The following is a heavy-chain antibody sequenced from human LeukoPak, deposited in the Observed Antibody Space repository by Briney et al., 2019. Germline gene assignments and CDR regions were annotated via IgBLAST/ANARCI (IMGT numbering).Heavy chain of an antibody. CDR1: GFTFSDYY. D-gene: IGHD6-13*01. CDR3: ARGRSSSSWYRWFDP. CDR2: ISSSGSTI. Sequence: PGGSLRLSCAASGFTFSDYYMSWIRQAPGKGLEWVSYISSSGSTIYYADSVKGRFTISRDNAKNSLYLQMNSLRAEDTAVYYCARGRSSSSWYRWFDPWGQGTLVTVSS. J-gene: IGHJ5*02. V-gene: IGHV3-11*01.